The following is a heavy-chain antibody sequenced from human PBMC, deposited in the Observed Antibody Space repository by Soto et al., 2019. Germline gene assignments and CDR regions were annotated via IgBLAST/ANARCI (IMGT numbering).Heavy chain of an antibody. CDR3: ARVGIVVPIWDY. CDR1: GFTVSSNY. CDR2: IYSGGST. V-gene: IGHV3-53*01. Sequence: GGSLRLSCAASGFTVSSNYMSWVRQAPGKGLEWVSVIYSGGSTYYADSMKGRFTISRDNSKNTLYLQMNSLRAEDTAVYYCARVGIVVPIWDYWGQGTLVTVSS. D-gene: IGHD3-22*01. J-gene: IGHJ4*02.